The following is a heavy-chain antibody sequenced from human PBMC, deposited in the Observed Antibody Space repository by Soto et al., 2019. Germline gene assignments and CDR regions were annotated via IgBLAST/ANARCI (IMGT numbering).Heavy chain of an antibody. CDR3: ARDGWNYAFGGEGYFDL. CDR1: GGSISSGDNS. CDR2: IDHSGST. J-gene: IGHJ2*01. D-gene: IGHD1-7*01. V-gene: IGHV4-30-2*01. Sequence: QMQLQESGSGLVKPSQTLSLTCTVSGGSISSGDNSWNWIRQPPGKGLEWIGYIDHSGSTSYNPSLKSRVTISKDTSKNQFSLKLTSVTAADTAVYYCARDGWNYAFGGEGYFDLWGRGTLVTVSS.